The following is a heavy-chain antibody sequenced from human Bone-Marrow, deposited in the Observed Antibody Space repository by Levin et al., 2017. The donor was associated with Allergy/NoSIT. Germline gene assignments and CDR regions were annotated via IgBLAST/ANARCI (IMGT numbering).Heavy chain of an antibody. J-gene: IGHJ4*02. CDR1: GYTFTSYA. CDR2: INAGNGNT. D-gene: IGHD1-26*01. Sequence: GESLKISCKASGYTFTSYAMHWVRQAPGQRLEWMGWINAGNGNTKYSQKFQGRVTITRDTSASTAYMELSSLRSEDTAVYYCARDPRGVFDYWGQGTLVTVSS. CDR3: ARDPRGVFDY. V-gene: IGHV1-3*01.